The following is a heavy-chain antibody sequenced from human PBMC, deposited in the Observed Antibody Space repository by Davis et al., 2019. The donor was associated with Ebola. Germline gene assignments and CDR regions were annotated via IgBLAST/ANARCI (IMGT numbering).Heavy chain of an antibody. CDR1: GGTFSSYA. J-gene: IGHJ6*02. Sequence: AASVKVSCKASGGTFSSYAISWVRQAPGQGLEWMGIINPSGGSTSYAQKFQGRVTMTRDTSTSTVYMELSSLRSEDTAVYYCARDKIVVVVAATKNYYYYGMDVWGQGTTVTASS. V-gene: IGHV1-46*01. CDR2: INPSGGST. D-gene: IGHD2-15*01. CDR3: ARDKIVVVVAATKNYYYYGMDV.